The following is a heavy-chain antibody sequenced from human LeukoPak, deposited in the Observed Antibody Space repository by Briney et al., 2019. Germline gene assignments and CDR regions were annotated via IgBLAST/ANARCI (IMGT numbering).Heavy chain of an antibody. CDR3: ARRGYSGYDSYFYYMDV. D-gene: IGHD5-12*01. CDR1: GFTFSNYW. Sequence: PGGSLRLSCAASGFTFSNYWMTWVRQAPGKGLEWVANIKQDGSEKDYVDSVKGRFTIYRDNAKNSLYLQMNSLRAEDTALYYCARRGYSGYDSYFYYMDVWGKGTTVTVSS. J-gene: IGHJ6*03. V-gene: IGHV3-7*03. CDR2: IKQDGSEK.